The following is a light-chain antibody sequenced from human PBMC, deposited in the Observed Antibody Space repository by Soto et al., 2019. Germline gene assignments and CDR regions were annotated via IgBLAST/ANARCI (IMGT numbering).Light chain of an antibody. Sequence: QSALTQPASVSGSPGQSITISCTGTSSDVGSYNLVSWYQQHPGKAPKLIIYEGSKRPSGVSNHFSGSKSGNTASLTISGLQAEDEADYYCCSYAGSSTWVFGGGTKLTVL. J-gene: IGLJ3*02. CDR1: SSDVGSYNL. CDR3: CSYAGSSTWV. CDR2: EGS. V-gene: IGLV2-23*01.